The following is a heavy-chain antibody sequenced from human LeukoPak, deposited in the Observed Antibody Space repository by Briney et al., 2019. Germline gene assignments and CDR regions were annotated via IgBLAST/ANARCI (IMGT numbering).Heavy chain of an antibody. Sequence: GGSLRLSCAASGFTFSGYWMHWVRQAPGKGLVWVSRINSDGSTITYADSVKGRFTISRDNAKNTLYLQMNSLRAEDTAVYYCARVTVSSSEVIFDYWGQGSLVTVSS. J-gene: IGHJ4*02. CDR1: GFTFSGYW. CDR3: ARVTVSSSEVIFDY. D-gene: IGHD1-20*01. CDR2: INSDGSTI. V-gene: IGHV3-74*01.